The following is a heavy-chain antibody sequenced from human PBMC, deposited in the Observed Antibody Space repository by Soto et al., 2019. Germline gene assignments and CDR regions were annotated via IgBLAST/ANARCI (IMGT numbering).Heavy chain of an antibody. CDR2: IYYSGSV. V-gene: IGHV4-59*01. CDR3: ARYPLHCSGGNCYNSYYGLDV. J-gene: IGHJ6*02. Sequence: SETLSLTCTVSGGSINNYYWTWIRQPPGKGLEWIGYIYYSGSVNYNPSLKSRVTISVDTSKNQFSLKLRSVTAADTAMYYCARYPLHCSGGNCYNSYYGLDVWGQGTTVTVSS. CDR1: GGSINNYY. D-gene: IGHD2-15*01.